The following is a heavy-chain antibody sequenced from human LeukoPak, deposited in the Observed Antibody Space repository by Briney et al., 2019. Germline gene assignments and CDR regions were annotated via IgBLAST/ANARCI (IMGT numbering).Heavy chain of an antibody. J-gene: IGHJ4*02. V-gene: IGHV3-48*03. Sequence: GGSLRLSCAASGFTFSSYEMNWVRQAPGKGLEWVSYISSSGSTIYYADSVKGRFTISRDNAKNSLYLQMNSLRAKDTAVYYCAPWLTGYYRPDYWGQGTLVTVSS. CDR2: ISSSGSTI. D-gene: IGHD3-9*01. CDR3: APWLTGYYRPDY. CDR1: GFTFSSYE.